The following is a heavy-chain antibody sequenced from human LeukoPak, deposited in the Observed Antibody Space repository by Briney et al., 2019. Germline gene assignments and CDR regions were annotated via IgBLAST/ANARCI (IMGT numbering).Heavy chain of an antibody. CDR1: GFTFSSYG. V-gene: IGHV3-30*02. Sequence: PGGSLRLSCAASGFTFSSYGMHWVRQAPGKGLEWVAFIRYDGSNKYYADSVKGRFTISRDNSKNTLYLQMNSLRAEDTAVYYCARVKEGGLLAGTLDYWGQGTLVTVSS. CDR2: IRYDGSNK. D-gene: IGHD6-19*01. J-gene: IGHJ4*02. CDR3: ARVKEGGLLAGTLDY.